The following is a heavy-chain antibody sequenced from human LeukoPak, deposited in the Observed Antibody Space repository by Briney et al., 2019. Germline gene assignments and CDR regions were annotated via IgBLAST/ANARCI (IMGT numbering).Heavy chain of an antibody. J-gene: IGHJ4*02. D-gene: IGHD6-19*01. CDR3: ARAPLPSSGWPDYFDY. CDR2: ISSSGSTI. CDR1: GFTFSDYY. Sequence: GGSLRLSCAASGFTFSDYYMSWIRQAPGKGLEWVSYISSSGSTIYYADSVKGRFTISRDNAKNSLYLQMNSLRAEDTAVYYCARAPLPSSGWPDYFDYWGQGTLVTVPS. V-gene: IGHV3-11*04.